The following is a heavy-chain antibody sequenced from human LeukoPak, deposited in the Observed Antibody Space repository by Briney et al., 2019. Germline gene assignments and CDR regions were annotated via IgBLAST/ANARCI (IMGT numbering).Heavy chain of an antibody. Sequence: GGFLRLSCAASGFTFSSYWLSWVRQAPGKGLKWVSDINWNGGSTGYADSVKGRFTISRDNAKNSLYLQMNSLRAEDTALYYCAKDIAGSGISYMDVWGKGTTVTVSS. CDR1: GFTFSSYW. V-gene: IGHV3-20*04. CDR2: INWNGGST. D-gene: IGHD3-10*01. CDR3: AKDIAGSGISYMDV. J-gene: IGHJ6*03.